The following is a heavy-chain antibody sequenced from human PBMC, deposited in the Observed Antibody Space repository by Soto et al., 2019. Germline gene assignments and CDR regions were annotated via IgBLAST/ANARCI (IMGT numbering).Heavy chain of an antibody. V-gene: IGHV5-51*01. CDR2: IYPGDSDT. J-gene: IGHJ4*02. D-gene: IGHD5-18*01. Sequence: PGESLKISCKGSGYSFTSYWIGWVRQMPRKGLEWMGIIYPGDSDTRYSPSFQGQVTISADKSISAAYLQWSSLKASDTAMYYCARHVDTAMVTEFDYWGQGTLVTVSS. CDR1: GYSFTSYW. CDR3: ARHVDTAMVTEFDY.